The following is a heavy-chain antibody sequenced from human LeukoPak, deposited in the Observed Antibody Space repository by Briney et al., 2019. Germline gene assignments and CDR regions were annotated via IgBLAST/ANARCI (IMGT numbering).Heavy chain of an antibody. D-gene: IGHD6-13*01. V-gene: IGHV1-2*02. J-gene: IGHJ4*02. CDR2: INPNSGGT. Sequence: ASVKVSCKASGYTFTGYYMHWVRQAPGQGLEWMGWINPNSGGTNYTQKFQGRVTMTRDTSISTAYMELSRLRSDDTAVYYCASDLGMSSSWDYYFDYWGQGTLVTVSS. CDR3: ASDLGMSSSWDYYFDY. CDR1: GYTFTGYY.